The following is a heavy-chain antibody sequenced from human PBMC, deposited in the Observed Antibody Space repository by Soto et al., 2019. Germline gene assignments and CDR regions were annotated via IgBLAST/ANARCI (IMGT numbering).Heavy chain of an antibody. J-gene: IGHJ4*02. V-gene: IGHV3-74*01. CDR3: VRAMAAAGFDY. D-gene: IGHD6-13*01. CDR1: GFTFSNYW. CDR2: INSDGSTT. Sequence: GGSLRLSCAASGFTFSNYWMHWVRQAPGKGLVWVSRINSDGSTTTYADSVKGRFTISRDNAKNTLYLQMDSLRAEDTAVYYCVRAMAAAGFDYWGQGTLVTVSS.